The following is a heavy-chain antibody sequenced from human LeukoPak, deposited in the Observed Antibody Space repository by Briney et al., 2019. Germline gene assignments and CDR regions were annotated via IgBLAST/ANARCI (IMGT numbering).Heavy chain of an antibody. CDR1: GGSVSSGSYY. Sequence: PSETRSLTCTVSGGSVSSGSYYWSWIRQPPGKRLEWIGYIYYSGSTNYNPSLKSRVTISVDTSKNQFSLKLSSVTAADTAVYYCARGDCSSTSCYLGYWGQGTLVTVSS. V-gene: IGHV4-61*01. J-gene: IGHJ4*02. CDR2: IYYSGST. D-gene: IGHD2-2*01. CDR3: ARGDCSSTSCYLGY.